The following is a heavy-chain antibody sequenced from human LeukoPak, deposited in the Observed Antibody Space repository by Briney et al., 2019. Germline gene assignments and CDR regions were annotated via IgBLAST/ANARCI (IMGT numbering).Heavy chain of an antibody. D-gene: IGHD6-19*01. CDR1: GFTFSNYA. CDR2: MSTDGSLQ. Sequence: PGGSLRLSCVASGFTFSNYAIHWVRRPPGKGLEWVAVMSTDGSLQYYANSVKGRFTISRGNYKSTLFLQMNSLSAADTAVYYCGRQVAPGQWLVNLWGQGTLVTVSS. CDR3: GRQVAPGQWLVNL. V-gene: IGHV3-30*01. J-gene: IGHJ5*02.